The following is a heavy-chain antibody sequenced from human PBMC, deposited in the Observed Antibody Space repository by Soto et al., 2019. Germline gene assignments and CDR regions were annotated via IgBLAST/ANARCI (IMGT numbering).Heavy chain of an antibody. V-gene: IGHV3-33*01. CDR1: GFTFSNYG. CDR2: IWHDGSQK. CDR3: EGRDDPFHV. J-gene: IGHJ3*01. Sequence: QVQLVESGGGVVQPGTSLRLSCVATGFTFSNYGIHWVRQAPGRGLEWVAVIWHDGSQKYLADSVRGRFTISRVNSKNTVYLQMNSLRAGDTAVYYCEGRDDPFHVWGQGTMVTVSS.